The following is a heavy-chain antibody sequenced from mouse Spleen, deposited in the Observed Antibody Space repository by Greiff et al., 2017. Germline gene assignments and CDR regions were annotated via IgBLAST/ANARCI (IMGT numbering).Heavy chain of an antibody. CDR2: INPSSGYT. D-gene: IGHD2-2*01. J-gene: IGHJ4*01. CDR3: AIWLRRDYAMDY. CDR1: GYTFTSYT. Sequence: VQLQQSAAELARPGASVKMSCKASGYTFTSYTMHWVKQRPGQGLEWIGYINPSSGYTEYNQKFKDKTTLTADKSSSTAYMQLSSLTSEDSAVYYCAIWLRRDYAMDYWGQGTSVTVSS. V-gene: IGHV1-4*02.